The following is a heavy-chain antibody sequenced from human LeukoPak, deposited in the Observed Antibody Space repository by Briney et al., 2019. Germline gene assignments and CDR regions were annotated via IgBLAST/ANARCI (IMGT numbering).Heavy chain of an antibody. CDR3: ARLRETMVRGQGYFNYYYYMDV. J-gene: IGHJ6*03. CDR2: IYYSGST. CDR1: GGSISSYY. Sequence: SETLSLTCTVSGGSISSYYWSWIRQPPGKGLEWIGYIYYSGSTYYNPSLKSRVTISVDTSKNLFSLNLTSVTAADTAVYYCARLRETMVRGQGYFNYYYYMDVWGKGTTVTVSS. D-gene: IGHD4/OR15-4a*01. V-gene: IGHV4-59*12.